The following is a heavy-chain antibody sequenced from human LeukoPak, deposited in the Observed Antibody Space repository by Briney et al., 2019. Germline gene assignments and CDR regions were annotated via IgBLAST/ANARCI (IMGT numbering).Heavy chain of an antibody. Sequence: PGGSLRLSCAASGFTFSSYSMNWVRQAPGKGLEWVSSISSSSYIYYADSVKGRFTIPRDNAKNSLYLQMNSLRAEDTAVYYCARAQYSSSSGFDYWGQGTLVTVSS. CDR3: ARAQYSSSSGFDY. CDR2: ISSSSYI. J-gene: IGHJ4*02. D-gene: IGHD6-6*01. V-gene: IGHV3-21*01. CDR1: GFTFSSYS.